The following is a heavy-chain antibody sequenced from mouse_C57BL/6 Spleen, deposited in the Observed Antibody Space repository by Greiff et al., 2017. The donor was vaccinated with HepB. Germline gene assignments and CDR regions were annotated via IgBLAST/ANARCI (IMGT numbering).Heavy chain of an antibody. CDR1: GYTFTDYY. CDR3: ASYYYGSRYYFDY. Sequence: VQLKQSGPELVKPGASVKISCKASGYTFTDYYMNWVKQSHGKSLEWIGDINPNNGGTSYNQKFKGKATLTVDKSSSTAYMELRSLTSEDSAVYYCASYYYGSRYYFDYWGQGTTLTVSS. D-gene: IGHD1-1*01. CDR2: INPNNGGT. J-gene: IGHJ2*01. V-gene: IGHV1-26*01.